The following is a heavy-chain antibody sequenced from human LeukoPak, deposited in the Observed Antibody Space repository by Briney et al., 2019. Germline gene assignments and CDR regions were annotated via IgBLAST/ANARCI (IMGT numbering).Heavy chain of an antibody. CDR1: GGSVSSYY. V-gene: IGHV4-59*08. J-gene: IGHJ4*02. CDR2: IYYSGST. D-gene: IGHD3-22*01. Sequence: SGTLSLTCTVSGGSVSSYYWSWIRQPPGKGLEWIGYIYYSGSTNYNPSLKSRVTISVDTSKNQFSLKLSSVTAADTAVYYCARQGTMTSETDYWGQGTLVTVSS. CDR3: ARQGTMTSETDY.